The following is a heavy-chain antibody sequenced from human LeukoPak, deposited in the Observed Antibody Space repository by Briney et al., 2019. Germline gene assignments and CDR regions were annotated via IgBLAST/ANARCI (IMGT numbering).Heavy chain of an antibody. CDR3: ARLWHYYDSSGSSS. V-gene: IGHV4-39*07. CDR2: IYHSGST. D-gene: IGHD3-22*01. CDR1: GGSIRSSYYY. J-gene: IGHJ5*02. Sequence: PSETLSLTCTVSGGSIRSSYYYWGWIRQPPGKGLEWIGEIYHSGSTNYNPSLKSRVTISVDKSKNQFSLKLSSVTAADTAVYYCARLWHYYDSSGSSSWGQGTLVTVSS.